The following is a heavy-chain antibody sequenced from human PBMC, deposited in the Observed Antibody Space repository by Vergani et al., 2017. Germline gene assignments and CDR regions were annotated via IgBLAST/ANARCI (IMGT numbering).Heavy chain of an antibody. CDR2: IRSKANSYAT. CDR1: GFTFSGSA. V-gene: IGHV3-73*01. J-gene: IGHJ4*02. CDR3: TSPNIVVVPTLPGTQFDY. D-gene: IGHD2-2*01. Sequence: EVQLVESGGGLVKPGGSLRLSCAASGFTFSGSAMHWVRQASGKGLEWVGRIRSKANSYATAYAASVKGRFTISRDDSKNTAYLQMNSLKTEDTAVYYCTSPNIVVVPTLPGTQFDYWGQGTLVTVSS.